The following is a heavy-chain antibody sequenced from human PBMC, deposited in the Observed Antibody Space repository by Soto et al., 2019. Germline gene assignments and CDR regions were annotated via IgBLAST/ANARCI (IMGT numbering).Heavy chain of an antibody. CDR3: ARVQGGSGYYPQYYYYYGMDV. CDR1: GGSFSGYY. Sequence: SETLSLTCAVYGGSFSGYYWSWIHQPPGKGLEWIGEINHSGSTNYNPSLKSRVTISVDTSKNQFSLKLSSVTAADTAVYYCARVQGGSGYYPQYYYYYGMDVWGQGTTVTVSS. V-gene: IGHV4-34*01. J-gene: IGHJ6*02. CDR2: INHSGST. D-gene: IGHD3-3*01.